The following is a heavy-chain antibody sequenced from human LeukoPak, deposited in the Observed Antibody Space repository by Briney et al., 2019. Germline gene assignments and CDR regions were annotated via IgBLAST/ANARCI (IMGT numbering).Heavy chain of an antibody. CDR2: TSSDLNVK. CDR3: AREGYYGSGSPPSLYFDY. J-gene: IGHJ4*02. V-gene: IGHV3-30*03. CDR1: GFTFGNYA. Sequence: GGSLRLSCAASGFTFGNYAMSWVRQAPGKGLEWVAVTSSDLNVKLYADSVKGRFTISRDNSRSTLYLQMNSLRPEDTAIYYCAREGYYGSGSPPSLYFDYWGQGTLVTVSS. D-gene: IGHD3-10*01.